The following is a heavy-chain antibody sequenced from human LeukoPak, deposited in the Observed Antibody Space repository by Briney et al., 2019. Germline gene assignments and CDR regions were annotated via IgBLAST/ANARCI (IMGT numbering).Heavy chain of an antibody. Sequence: PSETLSLTCAASGGSISSGGYSWSWIRQPPGKGLEWIGYIYHSGSTYYNPSLKSRVTISVDRSKNQFSLKLSSVTAADTAVYYCARAGIYGVRAFDIWGQGTMVTVSS. V-gene: IGHV4-30-2*01. D-gene: IGHD4-17*01. CDR1: GGSISSGGYS. CDR3: ARAGIYGVRAFDI. J-gene: IGHJ3*02. CDR2: IYHSGST.